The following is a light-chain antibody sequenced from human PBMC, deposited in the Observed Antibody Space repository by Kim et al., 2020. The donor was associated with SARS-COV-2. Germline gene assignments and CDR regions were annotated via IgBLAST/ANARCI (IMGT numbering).Light chain of an antibody. J-gene: IGLJ3*02. V-gene: IGLV2-23*02. Sequence: GQSITISCTGTSSDVGSYHLVYWYQQHPGKAPKLMIYEVSKRPSGVSNRFSGSKSGNTASLTISGLQAEDEADYYCCSYAGSSTWVFGGGTQLTVL. CDR3: CSYAGSSTWV. CDR1: SSDVGSYHL. CDR2: EVS.